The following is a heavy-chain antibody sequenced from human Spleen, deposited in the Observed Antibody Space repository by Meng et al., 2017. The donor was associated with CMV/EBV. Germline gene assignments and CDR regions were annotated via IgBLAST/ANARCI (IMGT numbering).Heavy chain of an antibody. CDR1: GFTFSSYA. V-gene: IGHV3-7*01. Sequence: GESLKISCAASGFTFSSYAMSWVRQAPGKGLEWVANIKQDGSEKYYVDSVKGRFTISRDNAKNSLYLQMNSLRAEDTAVYYCVGERWLHTFDYWGQGTLVTVSS. CDR3: VGERWLHTFDY. J-gene: IGHJ4*02. D-gene: IGHD5-24*01. CDR2: IKQDGSEK.